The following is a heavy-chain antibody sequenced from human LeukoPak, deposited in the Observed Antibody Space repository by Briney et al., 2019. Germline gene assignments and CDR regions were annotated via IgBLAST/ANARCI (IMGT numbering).Heavy chain of an antibody. V-gene: IGHV3-48*04. CDR2: ISSNSSTI. J-gene: IGHJ4*01. CDR3: ARGWSIVGATVYYFYY. Sequence: GYLILSCAASGFPFSSYSMNWVRQAPGKGLEWVSYISSNSSTIYYPDSVKGRLTITRDNAKNSLYLQMDSLRAEDTAVYYCARGWSIVGATVYYFYYWGQGTLVTVSS. D-gene: IGHD1-26*01. CDR1: GFPFSSYS.